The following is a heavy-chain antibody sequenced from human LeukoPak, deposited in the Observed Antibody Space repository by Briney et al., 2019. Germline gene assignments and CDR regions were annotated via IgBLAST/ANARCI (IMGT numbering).Heavy chain of an antibody. D-gene: IGHD5-18*01. CDR1: GYTFTSYA. Sequence: ASVKVSCKASGYTFTSYAMHWVRQAPGQRLEWMGWINAGNGNTKSSQRFQGRVTITRDTSASTAYMELSSLRSEDTAVYYCARVVRGYSYGTFDYWGQGTLATVSS. CDR3: ARVVRGYSYGTFDY. V-gene: IGHV1-3*01. J-gene: IGHJ4*02. CDR2: INAGNGNT.